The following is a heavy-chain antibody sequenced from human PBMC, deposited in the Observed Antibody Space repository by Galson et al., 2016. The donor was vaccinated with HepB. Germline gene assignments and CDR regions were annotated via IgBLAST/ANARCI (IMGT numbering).Heavy chain of an antibody. D-gene: IGHD3-22*01. Sequence: LRLSCAASGFTFSNSAMSWVRQAPGKGLEWVSAISRSGGTTYSADSVKGRFTISRDNSKNTLYLQLNSLRAEDTAVYYCSSLEYYDSSGYSYPFYYYGMDVWGQGTTVTVSS. V-gene: IGHV3-23*01. CDR3: SSLEYYDSSGYSYPFYYYGMDV. J-gene: IGHJ6*02. CDR1: GFTFSNSA. CDR2: ISRSGGTT.